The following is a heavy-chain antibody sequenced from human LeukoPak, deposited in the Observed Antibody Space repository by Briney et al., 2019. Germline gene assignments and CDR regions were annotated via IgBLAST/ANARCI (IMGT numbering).Heavy chain of an antibody. Sequence: ASVKVSCKASGYTFTGYYMHWVRQAPGQGLEWMGRINPNSGGTNYAQKFQGRVTMTRDTSIGTAYMELSRLRSDDTAVYYCARDWEVATIPLYWGQGTLVTVSS. D-gene: IGHD5-12*01. J-gene: IGHJ4*02. CDR3: ARDWEVATIPLY. V-gene: IGHV1-2*06. CDR2: INPNSGGT. CDR1: GYTFTGYY.